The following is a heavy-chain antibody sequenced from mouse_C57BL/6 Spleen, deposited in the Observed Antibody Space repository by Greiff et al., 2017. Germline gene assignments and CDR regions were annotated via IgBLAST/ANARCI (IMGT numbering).Heavy chain of an antibody. D-gene: IGHD2-1*01. Sequence: QVHVKQPGTELVKPGASVKLSCKASGYTFTSYWMHWVKQRPGQGLEWIGNINPSNGGTNYNEKFKSKATLTVDKSSSTAYMQLSSLTSEDSAVYYCARRSNGKVPYWYFDGWGTGTTVTVSS. CDR1: GYTFTSYW. V-gene: IGHV1-53*01. CDR3: ARRSNGKVPYWYFDG. J-gene: IGHJ1*03. CDR2: INPSNGGT.